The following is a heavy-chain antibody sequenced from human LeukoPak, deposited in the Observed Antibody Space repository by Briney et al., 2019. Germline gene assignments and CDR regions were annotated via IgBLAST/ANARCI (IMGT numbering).Heavy chain of an antibody. CDR2: ISGSGSST. D-gene: IGHD1/OR15-1a*01. V-gene: IGHV3-23*01. Sequence: PGGSLRLSCEASGFTFTNYAMSWVRQAPGKGLERVSSISGSGSSTFYADPVKGRFTIPRDSSKNTLYLQMNSLRAEDRAVYYCARNKRGDYWGQGALVTVSS. CDR3: ARNKRGDY. CDR1: GFTFTNYA. J-gene: IGHJ4*02.